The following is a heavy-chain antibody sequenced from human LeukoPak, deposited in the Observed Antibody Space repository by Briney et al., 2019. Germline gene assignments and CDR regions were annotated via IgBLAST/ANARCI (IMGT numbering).Heavy chain of an antibody. J-gene: IGHJ3*02. CDR1: GFTFSVYS. CDR2: ISSGSTSI. CDR3: ARDPYSSGWYKDAFDI. D-gene: IGHD6-19*01. V-gene: IGHV3-48*04. Sequence: PGGSLRLSCVGSGFTFSVYSMNWVRQAPGKGLEWVSYISSGSTSIYYADSVKGRFTISRDNAQNSLFLQLNSLRAEDTAVYYCARDPYSSGWYKDAFDIWGQGTMVTVSS.